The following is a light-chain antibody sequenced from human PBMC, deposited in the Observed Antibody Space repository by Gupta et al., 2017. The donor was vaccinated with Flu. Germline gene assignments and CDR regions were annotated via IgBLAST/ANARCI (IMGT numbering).Light chain of an antibody. CDR3: QQYRSAPPT. Sequence: DIVMTQSPDSLSLPRGERDTLNCKSSQSVLYSSNNKNYLAWYQQNPGQPPKLLIYWASTRESGVPDRFSGSGSGTDFTLTISSLQAEDVAVYYCQQYRSAPPTFGPGTKVDI. CDR2: WAS. V-gene: IGKV4-1*01. J-gene: IGKJ3*01. CDR1: QSVLYSSNNKNY.